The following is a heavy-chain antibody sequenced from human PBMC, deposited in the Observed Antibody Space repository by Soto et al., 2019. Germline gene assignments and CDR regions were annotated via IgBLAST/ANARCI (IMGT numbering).Heavy chain of an antibody. CDR2: ISAYNGNT. Sequence: ASVKVSCKASGYTFTSYGISWVRQAPGQGLEWMGWISAYNGNTNYAQELQGRVTMTTDTSTSTAYMELRSLRSDDTAVYYCARDSPFEIQLWRGFDYWGQGTLITVSS. J-gene: IGHJ4*02. D-gene: IGHD5-18*01. CDR3: ARDSPFEIQLWRGFDY. CDR1: GYTFTSYG. V-gene: IGHV1-18*01.